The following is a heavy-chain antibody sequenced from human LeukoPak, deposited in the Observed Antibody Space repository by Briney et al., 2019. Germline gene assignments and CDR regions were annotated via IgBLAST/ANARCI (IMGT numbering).Heavy chain of an antibody. D-gene: IGHD3-3*01. V-gene: IGHV3-11*01. Sequence: PGGSLRLSCAASEFTFSDYYMSWIRQAPGKGLEWVSYISSSGSNIYYAESVKDRFTISRDNANNSLFLQMNSLRADDTAVYYCARGRRITVFGVVTQGAFDIWGQGTLVTVSS. J-gene: IGHJ3*02. CDR2: ISSSGSNI. CDR3: ARGRRITVFGVVTQGAFDI. CDR1: EFTFSDYY.